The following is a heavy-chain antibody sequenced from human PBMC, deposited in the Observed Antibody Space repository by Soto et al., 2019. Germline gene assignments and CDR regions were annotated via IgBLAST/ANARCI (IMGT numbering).Heavy chain of an antibody. J-gene: IGHJ4*02. D-gene: IGHD1-26*01. CDR2: IFYSGHL. Sequence: QVQLQESGPGLVKPSETLSLTCTVSGASFTTYYWSWIRQPPGKGLEWIGYIFYSGHLKYNPSLKGRLTTSVDPSKNHISLRLTSVTAADTAVYYCAGEGGGYRFDYWGQGTLVTVSS. V-gene: IGHV4-59*01. CDR1: GASFTTYY. CDR3: AGEGGGYRFDY.